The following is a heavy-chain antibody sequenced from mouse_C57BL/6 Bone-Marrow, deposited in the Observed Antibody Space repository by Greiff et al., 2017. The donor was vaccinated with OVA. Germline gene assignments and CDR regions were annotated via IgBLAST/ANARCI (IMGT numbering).Heavy chain of an antibody. CDR1: GYSITSGYY. CDR2: ISYDGSN. J-gene: IGHJ2*01. V-gene: IGHV3-6*01. CDR3: AGYFDY. Sequence: EVQLQQSGPGLVKPSQSLSLTCSVTGYSITSGYYWNWIRQFPGNKLEWRGYISYDGSNNYNPSLKNRISLTRDKSQHQCFLKLNSVTTEDTATYYCAGYFDYWGQGTTLTVSS.